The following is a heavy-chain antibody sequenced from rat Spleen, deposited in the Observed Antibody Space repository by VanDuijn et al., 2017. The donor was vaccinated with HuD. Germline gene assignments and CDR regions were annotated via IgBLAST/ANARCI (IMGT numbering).Heavy chain of an antibody. CDR1: GFTFSNYY. D-gene: IGHD1-12*02. J-gene: IGHJ1*01. Sequence: EVQLVESGGGLVQPGRSLKLSCAALGFTFSNYYMAWVRQAPKKGLEWVATIIYDGTRTHYRDSVKGRFTISRDNAKSTLYLQMDSLRSEDTATYYCARHEEGGSYYYDWYFDFWGPGTMVTVSS. CDR2: IIYDGTRT. V-gene: IGHV5-7*01. CDR3: ARHEEGGSYYYDWYFDF.